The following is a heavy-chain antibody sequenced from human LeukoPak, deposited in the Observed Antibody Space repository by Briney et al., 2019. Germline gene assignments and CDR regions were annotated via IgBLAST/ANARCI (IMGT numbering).Heavy chain of an antibody. CDR1: GFTFSSYE. V-gene: IGHV3-48*03. D-gene: IGHD3-9*01. J-gene: IGHJ4*02. CDR2: ISSSGSTI. Sequence: GGSLRLSCAASGFTFSSYEMNWVRQAPGKGLEWVSYISSSGSTIYYADSVKGRFTISRDNAKNSLYLQMNSLRAEDMALYYCAKGAAYYDILTGYYTFDYWGQGTLVTVSS. CDR3: AKGAAYYDILTGYYTFDY.